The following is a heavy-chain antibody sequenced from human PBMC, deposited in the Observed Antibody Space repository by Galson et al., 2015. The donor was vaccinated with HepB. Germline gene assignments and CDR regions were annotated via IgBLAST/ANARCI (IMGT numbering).Heavy chain of an antibody. CDR3: ARPYSLGSYFSAMDV. Sequence: QSGAEVKKPGESLKISCKGSGYTFNTYWIAWVRQMPGKGLEWMGIIFPDDSDTTYSPSFQGQITISVDKSLNTAYLQWSSLQASDTAMYYCARPYSLGSYFSAMDVWGQGTTVTVSS. V-gene: IGHV5-51*01. J-gene: IGHJ6*02. D-gene: IGHD3-10*01. CDR2: IFPDDSDT. CDR1: GYTFNTYW.